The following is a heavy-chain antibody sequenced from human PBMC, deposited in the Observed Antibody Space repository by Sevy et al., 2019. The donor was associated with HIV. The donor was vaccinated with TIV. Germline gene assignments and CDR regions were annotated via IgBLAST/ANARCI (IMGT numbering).Heavy chain of an antibody. V-gene: IGHV3-23*01. CDR3: AGEECSEPQDY. CDR1: GFAFSIYS. CDR2: LSYGCGKI. J-gene: IGHJ4*02. D-gene: IGHD2-15*01. Sequence: GGSLRLSCAASGFAFSIYSMSWVRQAPGKGLEWVSTLSYGCGKINYADSVKGRFTISRDKSKSSVYLQMNNMRVEDTAVYYCAGEECSEPQDYWGQGTLVTVSS.